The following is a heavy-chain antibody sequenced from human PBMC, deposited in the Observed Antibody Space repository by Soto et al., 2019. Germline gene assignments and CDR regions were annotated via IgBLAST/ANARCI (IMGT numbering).Heavy chain of an antibody. Sequence: ASVKVSCKASGGTFSSYAISWVRQAPGQGLEWMGGIIPIFGTANYAQKFQGRVTITADESTSTAYMELSSLRSGDTAVYYCARDNGSGYYPHYYYYGMDVWGQGTTVTVSS. CDR1: GGTFSSYA. CDR3: ARDNGSGYYPHYYYYGMDV. V-gene: IGHV1-69*13. CDR2: IIPIFGTA. J-gene: IGHJ6*02. D-gene: IGHD3-3*01.